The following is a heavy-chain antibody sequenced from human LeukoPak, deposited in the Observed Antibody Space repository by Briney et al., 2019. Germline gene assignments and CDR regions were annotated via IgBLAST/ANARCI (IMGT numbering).Heavy chain of an antibody. CDR3: ASRLG. D-gene: IGHD7-27*01. V-gene: IGHV4-59*08. Sequence: PSETLSLTCTVSGVSISSYYWSWIRQPPGKGLEWIGYIYYSGGTNYNPSLKSRVTISVDTSKNQFSLNLSSVTAADTAVYYCASRLGWGQGTLVTVSS. CDR2: IYYSGGT. CDR1: GVSISSYY. J-gene: IGHJ4*02.